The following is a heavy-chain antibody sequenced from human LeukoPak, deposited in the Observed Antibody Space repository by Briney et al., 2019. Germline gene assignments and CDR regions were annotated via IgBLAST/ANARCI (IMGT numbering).Heavy chain of an antibody. CDR1: GFTFCSYA. D-gene: IGHD6-13*01. J-gene: IGHJ4*02. CDR2: ISGSGGST. Sequence: PAGSLSFYCAASGFTFCSYAMGWLPQAPGKELEGVFAISGSGGSTYYAESVKGRFTISRDNSKNTLYLQMNSLRAEDTAVYYCAKDLHIAAAGFLDYWGQGTLVTVSS. CDR3: AKDLHIAAAGFLDY. V-gene: IGHV3-23*01.